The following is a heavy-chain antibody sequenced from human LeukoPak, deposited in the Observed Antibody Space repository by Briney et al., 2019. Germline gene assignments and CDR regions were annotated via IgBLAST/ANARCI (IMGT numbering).Heavy chain of an antibody. D-gene: IGHD1-7*01. CDR1: GGSFTNHF. CDR3: ARDPGGTGTSDLDF. J-gene: IGHJ4*02. CDR2: ISGNGNT. Sequence: SETLSLTCTVSGGSFTNHFWNWIRQPPGKGLEWIGEISGNGNTRYNPSLSSRVTISVDTSKNQFSLRLNSVTAADTAVYYCARDPGGTGTSDLDFWGQGTLVTVSS. V-gene: IGHV4-59*11.